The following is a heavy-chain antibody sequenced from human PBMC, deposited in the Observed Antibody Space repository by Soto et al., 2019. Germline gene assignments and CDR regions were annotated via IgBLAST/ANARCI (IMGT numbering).Heavy chain of an antibody. V-gene: IGHV4-39*01. CDR2: IYYSGST. CDR1: GGSISSSSYY. Sequence: SCKASGGSISSSSYYWGWIRQPPGKGLEWIGSIYYSGSTYYNPSLKSRVTISVDTSKNQFSLKLSSVTAADTAVYYCARHYATVATEDPYYYYYMDVWGKGTTVTVSS. J-gene: IGHJ6*03. CDR3: ARHYATVATEDPYYYYYMDV. D-gene: IGHD4-17*01.